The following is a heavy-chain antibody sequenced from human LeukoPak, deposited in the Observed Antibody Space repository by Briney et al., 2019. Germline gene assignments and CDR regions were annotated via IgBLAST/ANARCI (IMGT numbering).Heavy chain of an antibody. Sequence: GGSLRLSCAASGFTFSSYSMNWVRQAPGKGLEWVSSISSSSSSYIYYADSVKGRFTISRDNAKNSLYLQMNSLRAEDTAVYYCARAVGITMRYYFDYWGQGTLVTVSS. CDR3: ARAVGITMRYYFDY. CDR2: ISSSSSSYI. J-gene: IGHJ4*02. V-gene: IGHV3-21*01. CDR1: GFTFSSYS. D-gene: IGHD3-22*01.